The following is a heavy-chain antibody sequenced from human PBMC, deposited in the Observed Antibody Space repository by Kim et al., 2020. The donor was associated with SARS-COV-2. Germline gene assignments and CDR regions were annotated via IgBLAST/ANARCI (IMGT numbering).Heavy chain of an antibody. Sequence: GGSLRLSCAASGFTFSSYAMSWVRQAPGKGLQWVSSISGSPYTTDSADSVKGRFSISRDNSKNTLPLQMNSLRAADTAIYYCAKLMRWFGRMDVCGEWTT. CDR2: ISGSPYTT. CDR3: AKLMRWFGRMDV. V-gene: IGHV3-23*01. D-gene: IGHD3-10*01. J-gene: IGHJ6*02. CDR1: GFTFSSYA.